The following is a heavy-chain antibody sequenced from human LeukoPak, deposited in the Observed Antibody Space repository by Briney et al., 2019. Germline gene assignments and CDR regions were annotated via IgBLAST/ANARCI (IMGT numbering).Heavy chain of an antibody. CDR2: INPNSGGT. V-gene: IGHV1-2*02. Sequence: ASVKVSCKASGYTFTGYYMHWVRQAPGQGLEWMGWINPNSGGTNYAQKFQGRVTMTRDTSISTAYMELSRLRSDDTAVYYCARDVGYCSSTSCLEVIGYFDYWGQGTLVTVSS. CDR1: GYTFTGYY. CDR3: ARDVGYCSSTSCLEVIGYFDY. D-gene: IGHD2-2*03. J-gene: IGHJ4*02.